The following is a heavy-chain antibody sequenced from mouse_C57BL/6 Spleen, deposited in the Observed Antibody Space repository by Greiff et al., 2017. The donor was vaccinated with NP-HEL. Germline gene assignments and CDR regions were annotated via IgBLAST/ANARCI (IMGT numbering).Heavy chain of an antibody. CDR2: ISSGSSTI. CDR1: GFTFSDYG. D-gene: IGHD2-4*01. Sequence: EVQGVESGGGLVKPGWSLKLSCAASGFTFSDYGMHWVRQAPEKGLEWVAYISSGSSTIYYADTVKGRFTISRDNAKNTLFLQMTSLRSEDTAMYYCARAIYYDSWYFDVWGTGTTVTVSS. J-gene: IGHJ1*03. CDR3: ARAIYYDSWYFDV. V-gene: IGHV5-17*01.